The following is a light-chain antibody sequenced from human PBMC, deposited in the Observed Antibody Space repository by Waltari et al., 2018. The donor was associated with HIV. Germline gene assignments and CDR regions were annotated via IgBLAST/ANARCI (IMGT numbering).Light chain of an antibody. CDR3: CSYAGSSTHV. V-gene: IGLV2-23*02. CDR2: EVS. CDR1: ISDVGNYNV. J-gene: IGLJ1*01. Sequence: QSALTQPASVSGSPGQSVPISCPGTISDVGNYNVFSWYQQHPGKAPKLMIYEVSKRPSGVSNRFSGSKSGNTASLTISGLQAEDEADYYCCSYAGSSTHVFGTGTKVTVL.